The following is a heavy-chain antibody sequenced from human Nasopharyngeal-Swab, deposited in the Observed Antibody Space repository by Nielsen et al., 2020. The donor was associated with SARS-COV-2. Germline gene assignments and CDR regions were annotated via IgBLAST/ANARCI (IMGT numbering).Heavy chain of an antibody. J-gene: IGHJ4*02. Sequence: GSLKISCAATGFTFSSYWMSWVRQAPGRGLEWLAHTKEDGTVTHYVDSVRGRFTVSRDNAKNSLFLQMNSLRAEDTAVYHCATHYHDSSGFAYWGRGTLVTVSS. CDR1: GFTFSSYW. CDR3: ATHYHDSSGFAY. V-gene: IGHV3-7*03. D-gene: IGHD3-22*01. CDR2: TKEDGTVT.